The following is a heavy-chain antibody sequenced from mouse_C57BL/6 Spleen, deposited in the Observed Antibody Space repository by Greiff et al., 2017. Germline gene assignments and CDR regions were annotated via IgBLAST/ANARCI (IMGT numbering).Heavy chain of an antibody. CDR1: GYTFTSYW. V-gene: IGHV1-59*01. D-gene: IGHD1-1*01. CDR2: IDPSDSYT. J-gene: IGHJ3*01. Sequence: VQLQQPGAELVRPGTSVKLSCKASGYTFTSYWMHWVKQRPGQGLEWIGVIDPSDSYTNYNQKFKGKATLTVDTSSSTAYMQLSSLTSEDSAVYYCARRGDYYGWFAYWGQGTLVTVSA. CDR3: ARRGDYYGWFAY.